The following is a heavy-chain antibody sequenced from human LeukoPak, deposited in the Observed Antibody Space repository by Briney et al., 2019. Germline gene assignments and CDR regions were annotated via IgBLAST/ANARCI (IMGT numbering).Heavy chain of an antibody. J-gene: IGHJ4*02. CDR2: ISGSGGST. CDR1: GFTFSSYA. CDR3: AREQNTYNWNRFDD. V-gene: IGHV3-23*01. D-gene: IGHD1-20*01. Sequence: PGGSLRLSCAASGFTFSSYAMSWVRQAPGKGLEWVSAISGSGGSTYYADSVKGRFTISRDNAKNSLYLQMNSLRAEDTAVYYCAREQNTYNWNRFDDWGQGTLVTVSS.